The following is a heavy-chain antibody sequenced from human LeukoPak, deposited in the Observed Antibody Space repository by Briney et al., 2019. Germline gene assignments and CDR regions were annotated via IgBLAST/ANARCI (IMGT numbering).Heavy chain of an antibody. CDR1: GYTFTSYY. D-gene: IGHD3-22*01. CDR2: INPSGGST. Sequence: ASVKVSCKASGYTFTSYYMHWVRQAPGQGLEWMGIINPSGGSTSYAQKFQGRVTMTRDTSTSTVCMELSSLRSEDTAVYYCAREGAFDSSGYLAYFDYWGQGTLVTVSS. V-gene: IGHV1-46*01. CDR3: AREGAFDSSGYLAYFDY. J-gene: IGHJ4*02.